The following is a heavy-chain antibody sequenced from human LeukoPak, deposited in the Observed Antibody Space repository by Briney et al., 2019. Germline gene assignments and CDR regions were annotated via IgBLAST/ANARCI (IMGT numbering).Heavy chain of an antibody. CDR3: ARDLLYSSGWYSAI. V-gene: IGHV4-38-2*02. Sequence: PSETLSLTCAVSGYSISSGYYWGWIRQPPGKGLEWIGSIYHSGSTYYNPSLKSRVTISIDTSKNQFSLKLSSVTAADTAVYYCARDLLYSSGWYSAIWGQGTLVTVSS. D-gene: IGHD6-19*01. CDR1: GYSISSGYY. J-gene: IGHJ4*02. CDR2: IYHSGST.